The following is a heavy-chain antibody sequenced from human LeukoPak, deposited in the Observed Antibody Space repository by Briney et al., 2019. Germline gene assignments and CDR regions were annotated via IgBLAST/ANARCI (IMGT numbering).Heavy chain of an antibody. CDR3: AKEGGLGYCSTTSCAFAH. CDR2: TYSGGTT. J-gene: IGHJ4*02. V-gene: IGHV3-53*01. CDR1: GFTFSSYS. Sequence: SGGSLRLSCAASGFTFSSYSMNWVRQAPGKGLEWVSVTYSGGTTYYADSVEGRFTISRDNSKNTLYLQMNSLRTEDTAVYYCAKEGGLGYCSTTSCAFAHWGQGTLVTVSS. D-gene: IGHD2-2*01.